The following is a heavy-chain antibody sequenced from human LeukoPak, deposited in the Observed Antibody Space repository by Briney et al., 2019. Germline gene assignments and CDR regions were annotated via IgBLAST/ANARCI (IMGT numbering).Heavy chain of an antibody. CDR1: GFTVSGTH. Sequence: PGGSLRLSCAASGFTVSGTHMSWVRQAPGKGLEWVSAMYTGGKTYYADSVQGRFTISRDNSKNTLYLQMNSLRAEDTAVYYCAKDEATSGGGLASWGQGTLVTVSS. CDR2: MYTGGKT. D-gene: IGHD3-16*01. J-gene: IGHJ4*02. CDR3: AKDEATSGGGLAS. V-gene: IGHV3-53*01.